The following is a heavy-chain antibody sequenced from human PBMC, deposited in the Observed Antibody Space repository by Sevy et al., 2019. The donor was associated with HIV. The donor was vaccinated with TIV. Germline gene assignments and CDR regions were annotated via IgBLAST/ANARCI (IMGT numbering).Heavy chain of an antibody. J-gene: IGHJ4*02. Sequence: ASVKVSCKASGYTFTSYGISWVRQAPGQGLEWTGWISAYNGNTNYAQKLQGRVTMTTDTSTSTAYMELRSLRSDDTAVYYCARDRGMVRGVIIRASSVDYWGQGTLVTVSS. D-gene: IGHD3-10*01. CDR3: ARDRGMVRGVIIRASSVDY. CDR1: GYTFTSYG. V-gene: IGHV1-18*01. CDR2: ISAYNGNT.